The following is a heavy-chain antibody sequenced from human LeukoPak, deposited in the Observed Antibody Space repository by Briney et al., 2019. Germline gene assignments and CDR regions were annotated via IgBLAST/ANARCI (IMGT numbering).Heavy chain of an antibody. CDR1: GYSFTSYW. Sequence: GESLKISCKGSGYSFTSYWIGWVRQMPGKGLEWMGIIYPGDSDTRYSPSFQGQVTISADKSVSTAYLQWSSLKASDTAMYYCARWAGSYGHTYYFDYWGQGTLVTVSS. V-gene: IGHV5-51*01. CDR2: IYPGDSDT. J-gene: IGHJ4*02. D-gene: IGHD5-18*01. CDR3: ARWAGSYGHTYYFDY.